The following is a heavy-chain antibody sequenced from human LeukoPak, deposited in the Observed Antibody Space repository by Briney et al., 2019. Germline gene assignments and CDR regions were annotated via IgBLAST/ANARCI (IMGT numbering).Heavy chain of an antibody. J-gene: IGHJ3*02. CDR1: GFTFSSYW. CDR2: IKQDGSEK. Sequence: GWSLRLSCAASGFTFSSYWMSWVRQAPGKGLEWVANIKQDGSEKYYEDSVKGRFTISRDNAKNSLYLQMNSLRAEDTAVYYCARDRRSRAFDIWGQGTMVTVSS. V-gene: IGHV3-7*01. CDR3: ARDRRSRAFDI.